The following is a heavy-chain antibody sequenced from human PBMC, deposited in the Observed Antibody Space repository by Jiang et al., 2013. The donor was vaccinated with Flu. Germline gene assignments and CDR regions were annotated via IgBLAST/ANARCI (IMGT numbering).Heavy chain of an antibody. D-gene: IGHD1-26*01. CDR1: GGSITSDY. CDR3: ARVSGREFHAPVPYYFDF. Sequence: QLVESGPGLVKPSETLSLTCTVSGGSITSDYWSWIRQPPGKGLELIGYINYSGSSNYNPSLKSRVTISVDTSKTQFSLKLTSVSAADTAVYYCARVSGREFHAPVPYYFDFWGQGTLVTVSS. CDR2: INYSGSS. V-gene: IGHV4-59*01. J-gene: IGHJ4*02.